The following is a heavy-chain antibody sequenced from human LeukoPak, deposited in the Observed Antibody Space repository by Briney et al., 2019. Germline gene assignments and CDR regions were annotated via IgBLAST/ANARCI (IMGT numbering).Heavy chain of an antibody. CDR1: GGSISSHY. CDR3: ARGGWYHDF. CDR2: IYYDGNT. V-gene: IGHV4-59*11. Sequence: SETLSLTCTVSGGSISSHYWSWIRQPPGKGLECIGYIYYDGNTNYNPSPKSRVTISVDTSKNQFSLRLTSVTAADTAVYYCARGGWYHDFWGQGTLVTVSS. J-gene: IGHJ4*02. D-gene: IGHD2-2*01.